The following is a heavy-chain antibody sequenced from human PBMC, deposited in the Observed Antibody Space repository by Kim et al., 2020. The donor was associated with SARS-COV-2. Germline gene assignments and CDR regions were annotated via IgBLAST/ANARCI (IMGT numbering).Heavy chain of an antibody. CDR3: ARRGIVGATRQFVP. J-gene: IGHJ5*02. D-gene: IGHD1-26*01. CDR2: INHSGST. Sequence: SETLSLTCAVYGGSFSGYYWSWIRQPPGKGLEWIGEINHSGSTNYNPSLKSRVTISVDTSKNQFSLKLSSVTAADTAVYYCARRGIVGATRQFVPWGQGTLVTVSS. V-gene: IGHV4-34*01. CDR1: GGSFSGYY.